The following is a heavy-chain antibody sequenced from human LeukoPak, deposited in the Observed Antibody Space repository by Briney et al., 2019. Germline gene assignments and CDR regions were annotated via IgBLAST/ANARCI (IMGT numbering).Heavy chain of an antibody. V-gene: IGHV4-30-4*08. CDR3: ARVTGYSSSWYSVDY. D-gene: IGHD6-13*01. Sequence: SQTLSLTCTVSGGSISSGDYYWSWIRQPPGKGLEWIGYIYYSGSTYYNPSLKSRVTISVDTSKNQFSLKLSSVTAADTAVYYCARVTGYSSSWYSVDYWGQRTLVTVSS. J-gene: IGHJ4*02. CDR2: IYYSGST. CDR1: GGSISSGDYY.